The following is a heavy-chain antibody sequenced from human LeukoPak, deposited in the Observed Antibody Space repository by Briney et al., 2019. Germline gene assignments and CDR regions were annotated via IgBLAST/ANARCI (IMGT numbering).Heavy chain of an antibody. CDR2: LYYSET. D-gene: IGHD6-25*01. V-gene: IGHV4-59*01. CDR1: GDSISSYY. CDR3: ARGLLKGQRRLGYSYHMDV. J-gene: IGHJ6*03. Sequence: PSETLSLTCNVSGDSISSYYWTWIRQPPGKGLEWIGYLYYSETYYNPSLKSRVTISLDTSKNHFSLKLSSVTAADTAVYYCARGLLKGQRRLGYSYHMDVWGKGTTVTVSS.